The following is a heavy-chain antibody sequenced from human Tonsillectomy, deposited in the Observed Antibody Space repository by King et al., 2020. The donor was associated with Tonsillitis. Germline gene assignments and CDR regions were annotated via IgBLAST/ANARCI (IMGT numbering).Heavy chain of an antibody. V-gene: IGHV3-21*01. CDR3: ARDQHLIR. J-gene: IGHJ4*02. D-gene: IGHD2-8*01. Sequence: VQLVESGGGLVKPGGSLRLSCAASGFTFSSYSMNWVRQAPEKGLEWVSSISSSNRDIYYADSVKGRFTISRDNANNSLYLQMNSLRDEDTAVYCCARDQHLIRWGQGTLVTVSS. CDR1: GFTFSSYS. CDR2: ISSSNRDI.